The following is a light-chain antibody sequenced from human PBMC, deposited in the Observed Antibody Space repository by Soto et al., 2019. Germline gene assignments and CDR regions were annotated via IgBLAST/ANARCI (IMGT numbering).Light chain of an antibody. CDR1: QGIRSY. CDR3: QQLNTFPPFFT. J-gene: IGKJ3*01. Sequence: DIQLTQSPSFLSASVGDRVTITCRASQGIRSYLAWYQQRPGKAPELLIYGASTLRPGGASRFSGSGSGTEFTLTISRLQPEDFATYFCQQLNTFPPFFTFGPGTKVDIK. CDR2: GAS. V-gene: IGKV1-9*01.